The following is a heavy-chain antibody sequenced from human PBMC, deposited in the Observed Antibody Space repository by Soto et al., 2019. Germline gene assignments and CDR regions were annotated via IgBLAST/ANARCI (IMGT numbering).Heavy chain of an antibody. J-gene: IGHJ4*02. CDR3: ARDQGRSITCQLDY. CDR1: GFTFSTYA. D-gene: IGHD2-2*01. Sequence: HPGGSLRLSCAVSGFTFSTYAMHWVRQAPGKGLEWVAVISYDGSNTYCADSVKGRFTISRDNMLYLQMNSLRAEDTAVYYCARDQGRSITCQLDYWGQGTLVTVSS. V-gene: IGHV3-30-3*01. CDR2: ISYDGSNT.